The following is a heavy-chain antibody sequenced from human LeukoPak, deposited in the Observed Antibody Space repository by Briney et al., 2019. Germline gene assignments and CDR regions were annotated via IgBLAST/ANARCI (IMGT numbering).Heavy chain of an antibody. CDR3: AKTYCGGDCYYDAFDI. D-gene: IGHD2-21*02. CDR1: GFTFSSYT. V-gene: IGHV3-9*01. Sequence: GGSLRLSCAASGFTFSSYTMNWVRQAPGKGLEWVSGISWNSGSIGYADSVKGRFTISRDNAKNSLYLQMNSLRAEDTALYYCAKTYCGGDCYYDAFDIWGQGTMVTVSS. CDR2: ISWNSGSI. J-gene: IGHJ3*02.